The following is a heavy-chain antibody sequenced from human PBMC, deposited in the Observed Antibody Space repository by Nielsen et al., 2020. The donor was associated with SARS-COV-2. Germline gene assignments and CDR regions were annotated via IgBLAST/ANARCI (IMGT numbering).Heavy chain of an antibody. CDR1: GFTFSSYW. D-gene: IGHD4-17*01. V-gene: IGHV3-30-3*01. Sequence: GGSLRLSCAASGFTFSSYWMSWVRQAPGKGLEWVAVISYDGSNKYYADSVKGRFTISRDNSKNTLYLQMNSLRAEDTAVYYCARDYGDYGRQGYYWGQGTLVTVSS. CDR3: ARDYGDYGRQGYY. CDR2: ISYDGSNK. J-gene: IGHJ4*02.